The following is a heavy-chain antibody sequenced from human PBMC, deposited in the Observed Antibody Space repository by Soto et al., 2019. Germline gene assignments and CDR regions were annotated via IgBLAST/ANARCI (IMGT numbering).Heavy chain of an antibody. D-gene: IGHD3-3*01. Sequence: QVQLQQWGAGLLKPSETLSLTCAVYGGSFSGYYWSWIRQPPGKGLEWIGEINHSRSTNYNPSLKSRVTISVDTSKNQFSLKLSSVTAADTAVYYCAREWRVTIFGVVTPHNWFDPWGQGTLVTVSS. CDR2: INHSRST. V-gene: IGHV4-34*01. CDR1: GGSFSGYY. CDR3: AREWRVTIFGVVTPHNWFDP. J-gene: IGHJ5*02.